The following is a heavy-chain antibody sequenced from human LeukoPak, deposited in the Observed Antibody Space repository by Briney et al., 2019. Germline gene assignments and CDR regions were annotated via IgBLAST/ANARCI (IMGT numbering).Heavy chain of an antibody. V-gene: IGHV3-53*01. CDR2: IYSGGST. D-gene: IGHD6-19*01. Sequence: HPGGSLRFSCAASGFTVSSNYMSWVRQAPGKGLEWVSVIYSGGSTYYADSVKGRFTISRDNSKNTLYLQMNSLRAEDTAVYYCARDIAVAGTFGYWGQGTLVTVSS. CDR1: GFTVSSNY. J-gene: IGHJ4*02. CDR3: ARDIAVAGTFGY.